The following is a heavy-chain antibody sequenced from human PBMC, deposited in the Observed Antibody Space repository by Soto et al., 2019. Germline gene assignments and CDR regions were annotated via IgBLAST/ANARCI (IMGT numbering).Heavy chain of an antibody. CDR1: GITFRSYW. CDR2: INSDASII. D-gene: IGHD6-13*01. V-gene: IGHV3-74*01. CDR3: ASDAAAGLKF. Sequence: GGSLRLSCAVSGITFRSYWMHWIRQAPGKGLVWVSHINSDASIINYADSVKGRFTISRDNARNTLYLQMNSLRVDDTAIYYCASDAAAGLKFWGQGTSVTVSS. J-gene: IGHJ4*02.